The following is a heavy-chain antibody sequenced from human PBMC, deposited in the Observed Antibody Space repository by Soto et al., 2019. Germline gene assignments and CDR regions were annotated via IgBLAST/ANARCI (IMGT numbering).Heavy chain of an antibody. CDR1: GFTFSSYG. D-gene: IGHD2-8*01. CDR2: IWYDGSNK. V-gene: IGHV3-33*01. J-gene: IGHJ6*02. Sequence: GGSLRLSCAASGFTFSSYGMHWVRQAPGKGLEWVAVIWYDGSNKYYADSVKGRFTISRDNSKNTLYLQMNSLRAEDTAVYYCARDSIVLMVYAEYYGMDVWGQGTTVTVSS. CDR3: ARDSIVLMVYAEYYGMDV.